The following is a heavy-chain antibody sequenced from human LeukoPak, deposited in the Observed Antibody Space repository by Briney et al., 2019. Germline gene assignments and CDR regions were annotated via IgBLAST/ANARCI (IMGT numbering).Heavy chain of an antibody. J-gene: IGHJ3*02. CDR2: IYYSGGT. V-gene: IGHV4-59*01. CDR1: GGSISSYY. CDR3: ARDIGRSRWYSSSFDI. D-gene: IGHD2-15*01. Sequence: SETLSLTCTVSGGSISSYYWSWIRQPPGKGLEWIGYIYYSGGTNYNPSLKSRVTISVDTSKNQFSLKLSSVTAADTAVYYCARDIGRSRWYSSSFDIWGQGTMVTVSS.